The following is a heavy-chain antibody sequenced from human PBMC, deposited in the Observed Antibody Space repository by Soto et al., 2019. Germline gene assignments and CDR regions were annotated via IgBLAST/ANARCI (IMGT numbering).Heavy chain of an antibody. D-gene: IGHD3-16*01. CDR3: ARDGGSHGPSYFDS. CDR2: IWYDGSIK. J-gene: IGHJ4*02. V-gene: IGHV3-33*01. CDR1: GSTFSYYG. Sequence: VHLVESGGGVVQHGRSLRLSCAASGSTFSYYGMNWVRQAPGKGPEWVAVIWYDGSIKYYAESVKGRFSISRDNSKNTLYLNMNSLRTEDTAVYYCARDGGSHGPSYFDSWGQGSQVIVSS.